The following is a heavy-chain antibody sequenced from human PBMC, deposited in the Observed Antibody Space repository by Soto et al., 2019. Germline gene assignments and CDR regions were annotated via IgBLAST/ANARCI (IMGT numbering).Heavy chain of an antibody. V-gene: IGHV3-64D*06. D-gene: IGHD6-13*01. J-gene: IGHJ4*02. Sequence: GGSLRLSCSGSGFTFSSYVMNWVRQAPGKGLEYVSGITSNGGSTFYADSVKGRFIISRDNSQNTVYLQMSSLTTADTAVYYCLVASAAYWGQGT. CDR2: ITSNGGST. CDR3: LVASAAY. CDR1: GFTFSSYV.